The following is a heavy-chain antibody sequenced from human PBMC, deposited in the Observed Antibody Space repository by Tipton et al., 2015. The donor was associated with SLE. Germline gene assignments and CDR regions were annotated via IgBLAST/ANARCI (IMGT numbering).Heavy chain of an antibody. CDR1: GGSISTYY. CDR3: ARDAPGGGLDY. V-gene: IGHV4-4*08. Sequence: TLSLTCTVSGGSISTYYWSWVRQPPGKGLEWIGYIYTSGSPIYNPSLKSRVSISVDTSKNQFSLKLTSVTAADTAVYYCARDAPGGGLDYWGQGTLVAVSS. CDR2: IYTSGSP. J-gene: IGHJ4*02. D-gene: IGHD1-26*01.